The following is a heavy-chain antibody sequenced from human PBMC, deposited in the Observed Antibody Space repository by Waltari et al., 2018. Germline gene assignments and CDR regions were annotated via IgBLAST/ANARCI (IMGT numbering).Heavy chain of an antibody. V-gene: IGHV1-46*01. CDR3: ARDSDYDFWSGSTLYGMDV. CDR2: INPSGGST. J-gene: IGHJ6*02. D-gene: IGHD3-3*01. CDR1: GYTFTSYY. Sequence: QVQLVQSGAEVKKPGASVKVSCKASGYTFTSYYMHWVRQAPGQGLEWMGIINPSGGSTSYGQKFQGRVTMTRDTSTSTVSMELSSLRSEDTAVYYCARDSDYDFWSGSTLYGMDVWGQGTTVTVSS.